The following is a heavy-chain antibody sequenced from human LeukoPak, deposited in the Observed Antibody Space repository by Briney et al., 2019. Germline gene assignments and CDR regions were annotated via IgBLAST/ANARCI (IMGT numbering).Heavy chain of an antibody. CDR1: GFTFSSYW. V-gene: IGHV3-7*01. J-gene: IGHJ4*02. D-gene: IGHD5-18*01. Sequence: GGSLRLSCAASGFTFSSYWMSWVRQAPGKGLEWVANIKQDGSEIYYVGSVKGRFTISRDNAKNSLYLQMNSLRAEDTAVYYCARDLQLWTGAFDYWGQGTLVTVSS. CDR2: IKQDGSEI. CDR3: ARDLQLWTGAFDY.